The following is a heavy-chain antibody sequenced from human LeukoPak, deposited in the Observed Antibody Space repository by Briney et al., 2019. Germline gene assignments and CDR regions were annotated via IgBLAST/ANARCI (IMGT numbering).Heavy chain of an antibody. J-gene: IGHJ6*02. CDR1: GGTFSSYA. Sequence: ASVKVSCKASGGTFSSYAISWVRQAPGQGLEWMGGIIPIFGTANYAQKFQGRVTITADESTSTAYMELSSLRSEDTAVYYCARGTRSRYSYGYYYYGMDVWGRGTTVTVSS. CDR3: ARGTRSRYSYGYYYYGMDV. CDR2: IIPIFGTA. D-gene: IGHD5-18*01. V-gene: IGHV1-69*01.